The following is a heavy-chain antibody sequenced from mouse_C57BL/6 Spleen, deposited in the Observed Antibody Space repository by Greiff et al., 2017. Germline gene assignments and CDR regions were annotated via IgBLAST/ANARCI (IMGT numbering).Heavy chain of an antibody. V-gene: IGHV6-3*01. D-gene: IGHD2-12*01. Sequence: EVKLMESGGGLVQPGGSMKLSCVASGFTFSNYWMNWVRQSPEKGLEWVAQIRLKSDNYATHYAESVKGRFTISRDDSKSSVYLQMNNLRAEDTGIYYCTPLYTPFAYWGQGTLVTVSA. J-gene: IGHJ3*01. CDR1: GFTFSNYW. CDR3: TPLYTPFAY. CDR2: IRLKSDNYAT.